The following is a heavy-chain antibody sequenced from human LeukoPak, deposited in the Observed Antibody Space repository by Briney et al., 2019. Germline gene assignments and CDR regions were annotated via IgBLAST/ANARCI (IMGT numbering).Heavy chain of an antibody. D-gene: IGHD3-10*01. CDR3: AKHYGSGSYHLNWFDP. Sequence: PSETLSLTCTVSGGSISSYYWSWIRQPPGKGLEWIGYIYYSGSTNYNPSLKSRVTISVDTSKNQFSLKLSSVTAADTAVYYCAKHYGSGSYHLNWFDPWGQGTLVTVSS. V-gene: IGHV4-59*08. J-gene: IGHJ5*02. CDR1: GGSISSYY. CDR2: IYYSGST.